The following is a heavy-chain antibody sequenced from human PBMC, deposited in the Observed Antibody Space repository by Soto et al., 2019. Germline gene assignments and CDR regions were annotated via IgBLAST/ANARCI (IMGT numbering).Heavy chain of an antibody. CDR1: GGSVSGYH. CDR3: ARRTSKLVLRGVGWFDP. V-gene: IGHV4-34*01. D-gene: IGHD6-6*01. Sequence: SETLSLISAPDGGSVSGYHWSWIRQPPGKRLEWIREINHRGSTNYNPSLKSLVTISVHTSKIQSSLKLSSVTAADTAVYYCARRTSKLVLRGVGWFDPWGHVTLVTVCS. J-gene: IGHJ5*02. CDR2: INHRGST.